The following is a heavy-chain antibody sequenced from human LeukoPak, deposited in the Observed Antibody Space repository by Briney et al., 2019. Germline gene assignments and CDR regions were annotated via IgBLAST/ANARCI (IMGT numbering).Heavy chain of an antibody. CDR3: ASKFGESYYYYYGLDV. V-gene: IGHV3-30*01. Sequence: GGSLRLSCAASGFTFSSYAMHWVRQAPGKGLEWVAVISYDGSNKYYADSVKGRFTISRDNSKNTLYLQMNSLRAEDTAVYYCASKFGESYYYYYGLDVWGQGTTVTVSS. J-gene: IGHJ6*02. CDR1: GFTFSSYA. CDR2: ISYDGSNK. D-gene: IGHD3-10*01.